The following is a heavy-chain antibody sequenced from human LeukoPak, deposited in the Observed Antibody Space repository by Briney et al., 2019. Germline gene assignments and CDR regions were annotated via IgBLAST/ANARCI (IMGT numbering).Heavy chain of an antibody. J-gene: IGHJ5*02. Sequence: GSLSLSCAASGFTFSSEWMHWVRQAPGRGLVWISHINSDGGSTHYGDSVKGRFTASRVNAKNTLYLQMNSLRAEDTAVYYCARDLPRTSGPWGQGTLVTVSS. CDR2: INSDGGST. V-gene: IGHV3-74*01. CDR1: GFTFSSEW. CDR3: ARDLPRTSGP. D-gene: IGHD3-10*01.